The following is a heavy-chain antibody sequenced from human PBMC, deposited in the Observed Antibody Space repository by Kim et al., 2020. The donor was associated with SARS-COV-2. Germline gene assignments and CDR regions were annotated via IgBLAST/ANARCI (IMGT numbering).Heavy chain of an antibody. CDR2: IYPGDSDT. CDR3: ARQGSGSSGYLDAFDI. D-gene: IGHD3-22*01. Sequence: GESLKISCKGSGYSFTSYWIGWVRQMPGKGLEWMGIIYPGDSDTRYSPSFQGQVTISADKSISTAYLQWSSLKASDTAMYYCARQGSGSSGYLDAFDIWGQGTMVTVSS. V-gene: IGHV5-51*01. J-gene: IGHJ3*02. CDR1: GYSFTSYW.